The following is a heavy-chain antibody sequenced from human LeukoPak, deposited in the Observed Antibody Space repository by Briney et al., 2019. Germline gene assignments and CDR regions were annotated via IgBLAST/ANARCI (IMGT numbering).Heavy chain of an antibody. D-gene: IGHD3-3*01. CDR2: IYYSGST. J-gene: IGHJ3*02. V-gene: IGHV4-59*01. CDR1: GGSISSYY. CDR3: ARAMILGVVSDAFDI. Sequence: KPSETLSLTCTVSGGSISSYYWSWIRQPPGKGLEWIGYIYYSGSTNYNPSLKSRVTISVDTSKNQFSLKLSPVTAADTAVYYCARAMILGVVSDAFDIWGQGTMVTVSS.